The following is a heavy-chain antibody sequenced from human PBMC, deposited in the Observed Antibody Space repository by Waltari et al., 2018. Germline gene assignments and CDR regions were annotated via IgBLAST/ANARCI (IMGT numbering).Heavy chain of an antibody. J-gene: IGHJ6*03. CDR2: ITWNGARA. V-gene: IGHV3-20*01. Sequence: EVQVVESGGRVVRPGGSLRLACVASGFTFDDYGMSWVRQPPGKWLEWVSSITWNGARAGYADSVKGRFTISRDNAKNSLYLEMNDLRAEDTALYHCARDPTVVPYYYMDVWGKGTTVTVSS. CDR1: GFTFDDYG. D-gene: IGHD2-15*01. CDR3: ARDPTVVPYYYMDV.